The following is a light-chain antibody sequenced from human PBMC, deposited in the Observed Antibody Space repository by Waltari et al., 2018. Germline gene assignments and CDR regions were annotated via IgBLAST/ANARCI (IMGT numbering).Light chain of an antibody. V-gene: IGLV2-23*02. J-gene: IGLJ1*01. CDR1: SSDVGPYNL. CDR3: CSYAGLGIYV. Sequence: QSGLTQPASVSGSPGQSITLSCPGTSSDVGPYNLVSWYQQYPGKAPKLLVYEVTKRTSGVSDRFSGSKSGNTASLTIYGLQSEDEADYYCCSYAGLGIYVFGTGTKVTVL. CDR2: EVT.